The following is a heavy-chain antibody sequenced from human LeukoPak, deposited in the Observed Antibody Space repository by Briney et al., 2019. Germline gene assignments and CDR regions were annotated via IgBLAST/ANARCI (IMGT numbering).Heavy chain of an antibody. J-gene: IGHJ2*01. CDR1: GGSISSGVYY. Sequence: HPSETLSLTCPVSGGSISSGVYYWSWIRQPPGTGLEWIGYIYYSGSTYYNPSLKSRVTISVDTSKNQFSLKLNSVTAADTAVYYCAREVPWVWNFDLWGRGTLVTVSS. CDR2: IYYSGST. CDR3: AREVPWVWNFDL. V-gene: IGHV4-30-4*01. D-gene: IGHD1-26*01.